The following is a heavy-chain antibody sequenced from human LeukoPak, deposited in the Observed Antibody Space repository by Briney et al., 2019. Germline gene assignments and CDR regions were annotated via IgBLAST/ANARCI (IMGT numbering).Heavy chain of an antibody. D-gene: IGHD1-1*01. J-gene: IGHJ6*03. CDR3: ARVRTTGTLSYYYMDV. CDR1: GGSFSGYY. V-gene: IGHV4-34*01. Sequence: SETLSLTCAVYGGSFSGYYWSWIRQPPGKGLEWIGEINHSGSANYNPSLKGRVTISVDTSKNQFSLKLSSVTAADTAVYYCARVRTTGTLSYYYMDVWGKGTTVTVSS. CDR2: INHSGSA.